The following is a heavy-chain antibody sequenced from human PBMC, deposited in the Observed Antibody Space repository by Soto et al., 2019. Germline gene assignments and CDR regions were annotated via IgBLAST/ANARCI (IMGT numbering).Heavy chain of an antibody. CDR3: ARDGVGITTFFGYFDY. J-gene: IGHJ4*02. D-gene: IGHD1-26*01. CDR1: GFNFRGYG. Sequence: VQLVQSGGGVVQPGRSLRLSCEASGFNFRGYGMHWVRQAPGKGLEWVAITRHDGSNTYYADSVRGRFTISRDNSKNTLYLQMNSLRVEDTAVYYCARDGVGITTFFGYFDYWGLGTLITVSS. V-gene: IGHV3-33*01. CDR2: TRHDGSNT.